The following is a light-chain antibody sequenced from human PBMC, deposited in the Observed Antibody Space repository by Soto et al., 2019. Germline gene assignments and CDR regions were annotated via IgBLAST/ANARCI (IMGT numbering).Light chain of an antibody. CDR2: GNI. CDR1: SSNIGADSD. V-gene: IGLV1-40*01. J-gene: IGLJ2*01. Sequence: QAVVTQPPSVSGAPGQGVTISCAGSSSNIGADSDVHWYQLLPGAAPKLLIYGNIHRPSGVPDRFSGSKFGTSASLAIAGLQAEDEADYYCQSYDTSLSASVFGGGTQLTVL. CDR3: QSYDTSLSASV.